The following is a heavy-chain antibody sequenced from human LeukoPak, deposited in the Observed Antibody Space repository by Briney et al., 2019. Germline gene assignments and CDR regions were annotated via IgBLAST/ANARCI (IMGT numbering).Heavy chain of an antibody. CDR3: ARGPPWGDTAMAPYFDY. Sequence: SETLSLTCAVYGGSFSGYYWSWIRQPPGKGLEWIGEINHSGSTNYNPSLKSRVTISVDTSKNQFSLKLSSVTAADTAVYYCARGPPWGDTAMAPYFDYWGQGTLVTVSS. J-gene: IGHJ4*02. V-gene: IGHV4-34*01. CDR1: GGSFSGYY. CDR2: INHSGST. D-gene: IGHD5-18*01.